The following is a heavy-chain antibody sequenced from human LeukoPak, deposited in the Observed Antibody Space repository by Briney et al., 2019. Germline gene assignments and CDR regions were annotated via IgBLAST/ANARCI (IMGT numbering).Heavy chain of an antibody. CDR1: GGSFSGYY. CDR3: ARGKRSSTRIVMVVAAIRFDY. J-gene: IGHJ4*02. D-gene: IGHD2-15*01. V-gene: IGHV4-34*01. CDR2: INHSGST. Sequence: SETLSLTCAVYGGSFSGYYWSWIRQPPGKGLEWIGEINHSGSTNYNPSLKSRVTISVDTSKNQFSLKLSSVTAADTAVYYCARGKRSSTRIVMVVAAIRFDYWGQGTLVTVSS.